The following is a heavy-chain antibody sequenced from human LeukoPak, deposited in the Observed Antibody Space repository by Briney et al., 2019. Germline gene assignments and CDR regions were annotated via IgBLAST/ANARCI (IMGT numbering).Heavy chain of an antibody. D-gene: IGHD1-1*01. CDR1: GFSFKDYY. J-gene: IGHJ4*02. V-gene: IGHV3-53*04. CDR2: ILRHGIT. CDR3: ARGLATTGEDY. Sequence: PGGSLRLSCAASGFSFKDYYMTWVRQAPGKGLEWVSFILRHGITHHADSMKHRFPISRHFSTNTLNLHMANLSPDDTAVYYCARGLATTGEDYWGQGTLVSVSS.